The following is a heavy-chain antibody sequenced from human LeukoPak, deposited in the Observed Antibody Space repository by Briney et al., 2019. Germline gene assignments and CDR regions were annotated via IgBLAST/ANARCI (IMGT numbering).Heavy chain of an antibody. Sequence: GGSLRLSCAASGFTFSSYSMNWVRQAPGKGLEWVSSISSSSSYIYYADSVKGRFTISRVNAKNSLYLQMNSLRAEDTAVYYCARDSGYCSSTSCYHYYCYYMDVWGKGTTVTVSS. CDR1: GFTFSSYS. CDR2: ISSSSSYI. V-gene: IGHV3-21*01. D-gene: IGHD2-2*01. J-gene: IGHJ6*03. CDR3: ARDSGYCSSTSCYHYYCYYMDV.